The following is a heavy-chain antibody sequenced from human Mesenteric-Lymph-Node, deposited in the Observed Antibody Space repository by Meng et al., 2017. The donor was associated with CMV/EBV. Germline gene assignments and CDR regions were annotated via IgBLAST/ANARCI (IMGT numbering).Heavy chain of an antibody. J-gene: IGHJ6*02. CDR1: GGSICSYY. D-gene: IGHD2-2*01. Sequence: SETLSLTCTVSGGSICSYYWSWIRQPPGKGLEWIGYIYYSGSTNYNPSLKSRVTISVDTSKNQFSLKLSSVTAADTAVYYCARSSYCSSTTCYYGMDVWGQGTAVTVSS. CDR3: ARSSYCSSTTCYYGMDV. CDR2: IYYSGST. V-gene: IGHV4-59*01.